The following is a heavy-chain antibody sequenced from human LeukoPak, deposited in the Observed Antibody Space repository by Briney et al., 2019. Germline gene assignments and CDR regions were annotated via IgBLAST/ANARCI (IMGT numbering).Heavy chain of an antibody. V-gene: IGHV3-43D*03. CDR2: ISWDGGST. CDR3: AKASPRGTYYYYYMDV. D-gene: IGHD3-10*01. J-gene: IGHJ6*03. CDR1: GFTFDDYA. Sequence: GGSLRLSCAASGFTFDDYAMHWVRQAPGKGLEWVSLISWDGGSTYYADSVKGRFTISRDNSKNSLYLQMNSLRAEDTALYYCAKASPRGTYYYYYMDVWGKGTTVTVSS.